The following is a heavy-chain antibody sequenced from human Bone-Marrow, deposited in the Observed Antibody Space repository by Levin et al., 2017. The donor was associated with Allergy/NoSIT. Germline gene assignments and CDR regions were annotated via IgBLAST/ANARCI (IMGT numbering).Heavy chain of an antibody. Sequence: GGSLRLSCAASGFTFSSYAMNWVRQAPGKGLEWVSTVSGSGDSTYSADSVKGRFTISRDNSNNILYVQMNSLRAEDSAIYYCAKARTLKSGDVDDGFDIWGQGTMVTVSS. D-gene: IGHD1-26*01. CDR1: GFTFSSYA. V-gene: IGHV3-23*01. CDR2: VSGSGDST. CDR3: AKARTLKSGDVDDGFDI. J-gene: IGHJ3*02.